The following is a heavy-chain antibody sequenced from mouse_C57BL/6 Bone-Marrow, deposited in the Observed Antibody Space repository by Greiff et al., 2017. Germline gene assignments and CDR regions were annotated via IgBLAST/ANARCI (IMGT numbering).Heavy chain of an antibody. CDR2: IYPRSGNT. V-gene: IGHV1-81*01. J-gene: IGHJ2*01. CDR1: GYTFTSYG. Sequence: VQLQQSGAELARPGASVKLSCKASGYTFTSYGISWVKQRTGQGLEWIGEIYPRSGNTYYNEKFNGKATLTADKSSSTAYMALRGQTSEASAVYFCARSAGSSFYFDYWGQGTTLTVSS. D-gene: IGHD1-1*01. CDR3: ARSAGSSFYFDY.